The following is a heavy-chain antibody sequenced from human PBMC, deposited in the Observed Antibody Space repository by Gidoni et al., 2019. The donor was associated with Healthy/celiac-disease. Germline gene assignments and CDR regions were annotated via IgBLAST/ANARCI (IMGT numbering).Heavy chain of an antibody. CDR3: ARGGSSWDEDAFDI. J-gene: IGHJ3*02. Sequence: QVQLQESGPGLVKPSQTLSLTCPVSGGSISSGDYYWRWIRQPPGKGLEWIVYIYYSGSTYYNPSLKSRVTISVDTSKNQFSLKLSSVTAADTAVYYCARGGSSWDEDAFDIWGQGTMVTVSS. V-gene: IGHV4-30-4*01. CDR2: IYYSGST. CDR1: GGSISSGDYY. D-gene: IGHD6-13*01.